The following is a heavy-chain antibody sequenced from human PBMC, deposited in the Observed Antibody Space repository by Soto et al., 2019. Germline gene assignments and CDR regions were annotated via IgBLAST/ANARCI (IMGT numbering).Heavy chain of an antibody. CDR3: ANRLGPDTGMEYYYYNVDV. J-gene: IGHJ6*02. CDR2: IIPIFGKA. Sequence: SVKVSCKASGGTFNTYAISWVRQAPGQGLEWMGGIIPIFGKANYAQKFQGRVTITADETTSTAYMELSSLRSEDTAVYYCANRLGPDTGMEYYYYNVDVWGQRTTVTVSS. CDR1: GGTFNTYA. D-gene: IGHD5-18*01. V-gene: IGHV1-69*13.